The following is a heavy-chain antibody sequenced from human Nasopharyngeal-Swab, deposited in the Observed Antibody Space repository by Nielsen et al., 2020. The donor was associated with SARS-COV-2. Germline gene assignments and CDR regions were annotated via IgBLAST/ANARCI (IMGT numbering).Heavy chain of an antibody. D-gene: IGHD6-6*01. CDR2: ISYDGSNK. Sequence: LSLTCAASGFTFSSYAMHWVRQAPGKGLEWVAVISYDGSNKYYADSVKGRFTISRDNSKNTLYLQMNSLRAEDTAVYYCASARPVFDYWGQGTLVTVSS. CDR3: ASARPVFDY. V-gene: IGHV3-30-3*01. CDR1: GFTFSSYA. J-gene: IGHJ4*02.